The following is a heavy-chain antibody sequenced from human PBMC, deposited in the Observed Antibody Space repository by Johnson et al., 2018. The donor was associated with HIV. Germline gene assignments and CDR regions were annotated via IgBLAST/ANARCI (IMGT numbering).Heavy chain of an antibody. J-gene: IGHJ3*02. CDR1: GFTFSDAW. CDR2: ITSSGNTV. D-gene: IGHD3-10*01. V-gene: IGHV3-11*04. Sequence: QMLLVESGGGLVKPGGSLRLSCVASGFTFSDAWMSWIRQAPGKGLEWVSYITSSGNTVYYADSVKGRFTISRDNAKNSLYLQMNIRTAEDTAFYSCARAPEVRGIDAFDIWGQGTMVTVSS. CDR3: ARAPEVRGIDAFDI.